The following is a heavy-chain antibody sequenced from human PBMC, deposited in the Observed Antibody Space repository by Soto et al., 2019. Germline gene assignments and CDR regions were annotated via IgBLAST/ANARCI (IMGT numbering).Heavy chain of an antibody. CDR2: IYYSGST. Sequence: SETLSLTCTVSGGSVSSGSYYWSWIRQPPGKGLEWIGYIYYSGSTNYNPSLKSRVTISVDTSKNQFSLKLSSVTAADTAVYYCASVATTVTISHYYYCMDVWGKGTTVTVSS. CDR1: GGSVSSGSYY. D-gene: IGHD4-17*01. CDR3: ASVATTVTISHYYYCMDV. J-gene: IGHJ6*03. V-gene: IGHV4-61*01.